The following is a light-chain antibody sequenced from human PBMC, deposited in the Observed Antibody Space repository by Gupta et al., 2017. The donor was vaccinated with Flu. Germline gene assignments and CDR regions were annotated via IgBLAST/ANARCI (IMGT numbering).Light chain of an antibody. CDR1: RSDVGSYNL. CDR3: CSYEGRSWV. V-gene: IGLV2-23*01. J-gene: IGLJ3*02. Sequence: QSALTQPASVSGAPGPLNTISCIGTRSDVGSYNLVSWYQQHPGKAPKLMIYEGSKRPSGVSNRFSGSKSGNTASLTIFGLQAEDEADYYCCSYEGRSWVFGGGTELTVL. CDR2: EGS.